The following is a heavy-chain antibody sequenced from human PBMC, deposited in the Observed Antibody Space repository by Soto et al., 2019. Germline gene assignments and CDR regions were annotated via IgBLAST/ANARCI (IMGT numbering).Heavy chain of an antibody. D-gene: IGHD1-26*01. CDR2: IRDKVNSYTA. J-gene: IGHJ4*02. CDR3: ARDGRSYGGFYDY. V-gene: IGHV3-72*01. Sequence: PGGSLRLSCAASGFSFSDHYMAWVRQAPGKGLEWVGRIRDKVNSYTAEYAASVKGRFTISRDDSKNSLYLQRSSLKTEDTAVYYCARDGRSYGGFYDYWGQGTLVTVSS. CDR1: GFSFSDHY.